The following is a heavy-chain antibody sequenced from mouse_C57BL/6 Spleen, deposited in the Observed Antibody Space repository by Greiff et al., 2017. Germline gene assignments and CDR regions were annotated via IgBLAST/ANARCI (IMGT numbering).Heavy chain of an antibody. Sequence: EVQGVESGGGLVKPGGSLKLSCAASGFTFSDSGMHWVRQAPEKGLEWVAYISSGSSTIYYAGTVKGRFTISRDNAKNTMFLQLPSLRSEDTAMYYCASYDYYAMDYWGQGTSVTVSS. CDR2: ISSGSSTI. J-gene: IGHJ4*01. CDR1: GFTFSDSG. CDR3: ASYDYYAMDY. V-gene: IGHV5-17*01.